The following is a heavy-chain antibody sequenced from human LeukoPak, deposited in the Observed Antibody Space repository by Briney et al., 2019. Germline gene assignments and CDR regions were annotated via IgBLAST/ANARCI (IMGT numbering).Heavy chain of an antibody. Sequence: KPSEPLSLTCTVSGGSINTYHWSWIPQPPGKGLEWIGHNSLCGSTSYNTSLKSRVTISLDASKSQFSQKMRSVTAADTAVYYCASYEDCTVSSCYGDWFDPWGRGNVVTVSS. CDR2: NSLCGST. CDR3: ASYEDCTVSSCYGDWFDP. CDR1: GGSINTYH. J-gene: IGHJ5*02. V-gene: IGHV4-59*01. D-gene: IGHD2-2*01.